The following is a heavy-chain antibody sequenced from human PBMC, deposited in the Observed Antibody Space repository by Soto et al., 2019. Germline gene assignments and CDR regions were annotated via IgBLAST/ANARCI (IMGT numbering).Heavy chain of an antibody. J-gene: IGHJ3*02. D-gene: IGHD3-10*01. CDR2: ISDSGVT. V-gene: IGHV4-59*01. Sequence: QVQLQESGPRLVKSSETLSLVCSVYCDSIIRYFWGWIRQSPGKGLQYIGYISDSGVTDYDPSLKSRVTISLDTSKNQFSLKLTSVTAADTAVYYCARGAGDLSVPDSFDILGQGTMVTVSS. CDR1: CDSIIRYF. CDR3: ARGAGDLSVPDSFDI.